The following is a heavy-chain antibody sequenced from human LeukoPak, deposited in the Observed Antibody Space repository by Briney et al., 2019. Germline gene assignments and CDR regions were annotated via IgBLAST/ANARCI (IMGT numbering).Heavy chain of an antibody. V-gene: IGHV3-9*01. CDR1: GFAFEDYS. Sequence: PGGSLRLSCEASGFAFEDYSMHWVRQVPGKGLQWVSGISWNSENIVYADSVKGRFTISRDNAVYLQMNSLRVEDTAVYYCARDVKGGNFDYWGQGILVTVSS. CDR2: ISWNSENI. J-gene: IGHJ4*02. D-gene: IGHD3-16*01. CDR3: ARDVKGGNFDY.